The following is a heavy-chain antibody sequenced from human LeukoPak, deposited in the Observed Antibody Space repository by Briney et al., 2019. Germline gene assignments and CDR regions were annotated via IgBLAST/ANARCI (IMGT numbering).Heavy chain of an antibody. CDR1: VYTFTGYY. J-gene: IGHJ4*02. CDR2: INPNSGGT. D-gene: IGHD1-26*01. Sequence: RASVKVSCKASVYTFTGYYVHWVRHAPGQGLEWMGCINPNSGGTHYAQKFQGRVTITRDTSISTAYMELSRLRSDDTAVYYCARVFDGGSYYGESVGYWGQGTLVTVSS. CDR3: ARVFDGGSYYGESVGY. V-gene: IGHV1-2*02.